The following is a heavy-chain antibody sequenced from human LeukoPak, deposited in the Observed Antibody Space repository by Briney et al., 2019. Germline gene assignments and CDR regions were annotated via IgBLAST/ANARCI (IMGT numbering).Heavy chain of an antibody. D-gene: IGHD6-13*01. Sequence: SETLSLTCTVSGGSISSYYWSWIRQPAGKGLEWIGRIYTSGSTNYNPSPKSRVTMSVGTSKNQFSLKLSSVTAADTAVYYCARDHSSSWRYWYFDLWGRGTLVTVSS. CDR3: ARDHSSSWRYWYFDL. CDR1: GGSISSYY. CDR2: IYTSGST. J-gene: IGHJ2*01. V-gene: IGHV4-4*07.